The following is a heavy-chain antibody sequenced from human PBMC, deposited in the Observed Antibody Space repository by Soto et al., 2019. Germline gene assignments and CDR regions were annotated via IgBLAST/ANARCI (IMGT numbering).Heavy chain of an antibody. V-gene: IGHV1-18*01. D-gene: IGHD5-12*01. J-gene: IGHJ5*02. CDR1: GYTFSRYG. Sequence: ASVKVSCKASGYTFSRYGISWVRQAPGQGLEWMGWISAYNDNTKYAQKYQGRVTMTTDTSTSTAYMELRSLRSDDTAVYYCARAPYSGYDSGWFDPWGQGTLVTVSS. CDR3: ARAPYSGYDSGWFDP. CDR2: ISAYNDNT.